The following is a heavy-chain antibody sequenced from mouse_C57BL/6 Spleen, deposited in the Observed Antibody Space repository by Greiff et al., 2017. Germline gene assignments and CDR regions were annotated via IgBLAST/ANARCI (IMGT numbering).Heavy chain of an antibody. CDR2: IDPSDSYT. CDR1: GYTFTSYW. CDR3: AREHHGNHGIAY. V-gene: IGHV1-69*01. J-gene: IGHJ3*01. Sequence: QVQLKQPGAELVMPGASVKLSCKASGYTFTSYWMHWVKQRPGQGLEWIGEIDPSDSYTNYNQKLKGKSTLTVDKSSSTAYMQLSSLTSEDSAVYYCAREHHGNHGIAYWGQGTLVTVSA. D-gene: IGHD2-1*01.